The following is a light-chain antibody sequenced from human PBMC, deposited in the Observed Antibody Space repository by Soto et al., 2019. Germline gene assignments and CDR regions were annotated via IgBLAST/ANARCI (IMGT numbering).Light chain of an antibody. CDR3: QQYGDSPVT. CDR2: DAS. V-gene: IGKV3-20*01. J-gene: IGKJ1*01. CDR1: QSVNFY. Sequence: IVLTQSPGSLSLSPGERATLSCSPSQSVNFYLALYQQKPGQAPRLLISDASSRATDVPDRFSGSGSGTDFSLTISRLETEDFAVYYCQQYGDSPVTFGKGTKVDIK.